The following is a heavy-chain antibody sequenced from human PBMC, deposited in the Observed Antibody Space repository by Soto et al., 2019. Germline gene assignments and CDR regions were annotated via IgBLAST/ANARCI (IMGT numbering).Heavy chain of an antibody. D-gene: IGHD6-13*01. J-gene: IGHJ4*02. CDR3: ARVWSYSSSWYFDY. V-gene: IGHV4-59*01. CDR2: IYYSGST. CDR1: GGSISSYY. Sequence: PSETLSLTCTVSGGSISSYYWSWSRQPPGKGLEWIGYIYYSGSTNYNPSLKSRVTISVDTSKNQFSLKLSSVTAADTAVYYCARVWSYSSSWYFDYWGQGTLVTVSS.